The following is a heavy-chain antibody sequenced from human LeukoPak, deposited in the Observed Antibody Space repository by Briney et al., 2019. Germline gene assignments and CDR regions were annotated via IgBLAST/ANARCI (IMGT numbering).Heavy chain of an antibody. D-gene: IGHD3-9*01. CDR1: GFTVSSNY. J-gene: IGHJ4*02. V-gene: IGHV3-66*01. Sequence: GGSLRLSCAASGFTVSSNYMSWVRQAPGKGLEWVSVIYSGGSTYYADSAKGRFTISRDNSKNTLYLQMNSLRAEDTAVYYCASKTPYDILTGYHPVDYWGQGTLVTVSS. CDR2: IYSGGST. CDR3: ASKTPYDILTGYHPVDY.